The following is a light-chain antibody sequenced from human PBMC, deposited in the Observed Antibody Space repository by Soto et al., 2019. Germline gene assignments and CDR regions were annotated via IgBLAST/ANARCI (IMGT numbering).Light chain of an antibody. J-gene: IGKJ5*01. Sequence: EIVLTQSPATLSLSPLEIGILSFTSSQSVTRYLAWYQQKPGRAPRLLIYDTPNRATGIPARFSGSGSGTDFTLTISSLEPEDFAVYYCQQRSNWPRITFGQGTRLEIK. CDR3: QQRSNWPRIT. CDR2: DTP. V-gene: IGKV3-11*01. CDR1: QSVTRY.